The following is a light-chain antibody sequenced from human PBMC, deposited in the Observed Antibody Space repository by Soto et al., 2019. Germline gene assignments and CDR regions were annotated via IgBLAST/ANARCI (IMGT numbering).Light chain of an antibody. V-gene: IGKV3-20*01. Sequence: ELVLTQSPGTLSLSPGERATLSCSASQSIPYSYVAWYQQRPGQAPRLLIYGASGRAAGIPDRFSGSGSGTDFTLSISRLEPEDFAVYYCQQYGVSPTLGGGTKVDIK. CDR3: QQYGVSPT. J-gene: IGKJ4*01. CDR2: GAS. CDR1: QSIPYSY.